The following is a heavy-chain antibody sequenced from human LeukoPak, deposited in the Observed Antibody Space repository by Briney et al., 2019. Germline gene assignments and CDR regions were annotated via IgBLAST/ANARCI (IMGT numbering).Heavy chain of an antibody. CDR2: INPNSGGT. CDR3: ADGIRDFDWLPNSYFDY. J-gene: IGHJ4*02. Sequence: GASLKVSCKASGYTFTGYYMHWVRQAPGQGLQLMVWINPNSGGTNYAQKFQGRVTMTRDTSISTAYMELSRLRSDDTVFFQAADGIRDFDWLPNSYFDYWGQGTLVTVSS. CDR1: GYTFTGYY. V-gene: IGHV1-2*05. D-gene: IGHD3-9*01.